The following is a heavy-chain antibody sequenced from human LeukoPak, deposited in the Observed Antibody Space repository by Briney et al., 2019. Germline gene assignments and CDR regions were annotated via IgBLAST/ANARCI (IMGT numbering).Heavy chain of an antibody. J-gene: IGHJ3*01. D-gene: IGHD3-22*01. CDR2: ISGSAGSI. Sequence: GGSLRLSCAASGFTFSSYWMSWVRQAPGKGLEWVSSISGSAGSIYYADSVKGRFTISRDNSRNTLYLQMNSLGAEDTAVYYCAKSPAYYFDTSGFSDAFDLWGQGTMVTVSS. V-gene: IGHV3-23*01. CDR1: GFTFSSYW. CDR3: AKSPAYYFDTSGFSDAFDL.